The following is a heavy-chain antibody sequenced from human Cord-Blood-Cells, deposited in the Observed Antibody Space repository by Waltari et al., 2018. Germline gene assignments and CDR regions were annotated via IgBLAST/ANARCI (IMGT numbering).Heavy chain of an antibody. CDR3: ARVLYSSSWYTDY. Sequence: EVQLVESGGGLIQPGGSLRLSCAASGFTVSSNYMSWVRQAPGKGLEWVSVIYSGGSTYDADSVKGRFTISRDNSKNTLYLQMNSLRAEDTAVYYCARVLYSSSWYTDYWGQGTLVTVSS. D-gene: IGHD6-13*01. V-gene: IGHV3-53*01. J-gene: IGHJ4*02. CDR2: IYSGGST. CDR1: GFTVSSNY.